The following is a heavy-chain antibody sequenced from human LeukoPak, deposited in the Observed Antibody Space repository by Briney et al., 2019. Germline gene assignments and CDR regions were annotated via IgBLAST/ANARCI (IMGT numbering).Heavy chain of an antibody. CDR3: AKAIGFCSSTSCYTFDY. D-gene: IGHD2-2*02. Sequence: GGSLRLSCAASGCTFSSYAMSWIRQAPGKGLEWVSAISGSGGSTYYADSVKGRFTISRDNSKNTLYLQMNSLRAEDTAVYYCAKAIGFCSSTSCYTFDYWGQGTLVTVSS. CDR1: GCTFSSYA. V-gene: IGHV3-23*01. J-gene: IGHJ4*02. CDR2: ISGSGGST.